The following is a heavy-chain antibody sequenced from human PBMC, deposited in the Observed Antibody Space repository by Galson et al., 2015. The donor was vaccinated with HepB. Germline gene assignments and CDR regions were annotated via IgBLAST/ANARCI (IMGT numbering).Heavy chain of an antibody. CDR2: INPNSGGT. Sequence: SVKVSCKASGYTFTGYYMHWVRQAPGQGLEWMGWINPNSGGTNYAQKFQGWVTMTRDTSISTAYMELSRLRSDDTAVYYCARGSPWAANGSGSYRGWFDPWGQGTLVTVSS. J-gene: IGHJ5*02. V-gene: IGHV1-2*04. D-gene: IGHD3-10*01. CDR1: GYTFTGYY. CDR3: ARGSPWAANGSGSYRGWFDP.